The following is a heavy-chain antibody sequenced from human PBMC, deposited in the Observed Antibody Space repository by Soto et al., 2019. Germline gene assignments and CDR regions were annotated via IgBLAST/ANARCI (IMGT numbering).Heavy chain of an antibody. Sequence: ASVKVSCKASGGTLNNYAINWVRQAPGQGLEWMGGILPVSAPPDYAQKFQGRVSITADHSTSTVYMELSRLKSDDTAVYFCATDSIYDVSNSFWGQGTLVTVS. V-gene: IGHV1-69*13. J-gene: IGHJ4*02. CDR3: ATDSIYDVSNSF. CDR1: GGTLNNYA. D-gene: IGHD3-3*01. CDR2: ILPVSAPP.